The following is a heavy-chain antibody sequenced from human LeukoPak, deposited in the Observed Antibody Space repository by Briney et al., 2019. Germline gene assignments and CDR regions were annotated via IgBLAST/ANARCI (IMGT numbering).Heavy chain of an antibody. CDR3: ARHDYYNCWGSFNWFDS. D-gene: IGHD3-10*01. CDR2: VYHSGST. V-gene: IGHV4-39*01. Sequence: SETLSLTCSVSGGSIIDNNYYWAWIRQPPGKGLEWIASVYHSGSTYYSPSHKSRVTISVDTSKNHFSLRLNSVTAADTAVYYCARHDYYNCWGSFNWFDSWGQGILVTVSS. CDR1: GGSIIDNNYY. J-gene: IGHJ5*01.